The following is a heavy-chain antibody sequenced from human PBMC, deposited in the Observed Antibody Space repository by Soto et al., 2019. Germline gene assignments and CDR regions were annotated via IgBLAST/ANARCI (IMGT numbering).Heavy chain of an antibody. J-gene: IGHJ5*01. Sequence: QITLKESGPTLVKPTQTLTLTCTCSGFALSTRGVGVGWIRQPPGKALEWLALIYWHDEKRYNPSLKSRLTITKDTSKNQVVLTMTNVDPVDTGTYYCENRHPSAVGTDRYCFGSWGQGSLVTVSS. CDR2: IYWHDEK. V-gene: IGHV2-5*01. CDR1: GFALSTRGVG. CDR3: ENRHPSAVGTDRYCFGS. D-gene: IGHD6-13*01.